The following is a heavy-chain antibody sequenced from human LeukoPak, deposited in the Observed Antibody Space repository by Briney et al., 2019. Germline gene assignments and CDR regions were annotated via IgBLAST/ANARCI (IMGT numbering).Heavy chain of an antibody. D-gene: IGHD3-10*01. CDR2: IYYSGST. J-gene: IGHJ5*02. CDR3: ARDRGQYASGTGFTWFDP. Sequence: SETLSLTCTVSGGSISSYYWSWIRQPPGKGLEWIGYIYYSGSTNYNPSLKSRVTISVDTSKNQFSLKLSSVTAADTAVYYCARDRGQYASGTGFTWFDPWGQGTLVTVSS. V-gene: IGHV4-59*01. CDR1: GGSISSYY.